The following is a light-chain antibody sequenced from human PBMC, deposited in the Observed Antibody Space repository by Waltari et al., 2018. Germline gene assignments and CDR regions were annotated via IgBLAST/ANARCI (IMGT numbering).Light chain of an antibody. CDR1: HSVSIY. CDR2: HTS. Sequence: IVLTPSPGTLSLSPGERATLSCRASHSVSIYLAWYKQKPGQAPRLLIYHTSTSATGIPDRFSGSGSGTDFSLTISGLEPEDFAVYYCQHYKSLPVSFGQGTRVEIK. CDR3: QHYKSLPVS. J-gene: IGKJ1*01. V-gene: IGKV3-20*01.